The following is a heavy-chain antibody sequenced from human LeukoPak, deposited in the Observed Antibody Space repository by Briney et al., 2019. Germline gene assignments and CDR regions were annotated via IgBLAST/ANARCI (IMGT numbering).Heavy chain of an antibody. D-gene: IGHD5-24*01. V-gene: IGHV3-7*04. Sequence: GGSLRFSCVASGFPLSSYCMIWVRQDPGKGLEWVANIKQDGSKKSYVDSVKGRFTISRDNAKNSLYLQMNSLRAEDTAIYYCTRVGYIDEGIDYWGQGTLVTVSS. CDR1: GFPLSSYC. CDR2: IKQDGSKK. J-gene: IGHJ4*02. CDR3: TRVGYIDEGIDY.